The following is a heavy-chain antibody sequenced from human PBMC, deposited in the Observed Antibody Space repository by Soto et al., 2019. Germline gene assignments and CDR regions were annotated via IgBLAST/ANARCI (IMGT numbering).Heavy chain of an antibody. J-gene: IGHJ6*02. D-gene: IGHD2-15*01. Sequence: GASVKVSCKASGYTFTSYAMHWVRQAPGQRLEWMGWINAGNGNTNYAQKLQGRVTMTTDTSTSTAYMELRSLRSDDTAVYYCVRDEDTPPGPVVVVAATAYYYGMDVWGQGTTVTVSS. V-gene: IGHV1-3*01. CDR1: GYTFTSYA. CDR3: VRDEDTPPGPVVVVAATAYYYGMDV. CDR2: INAGNGNT.